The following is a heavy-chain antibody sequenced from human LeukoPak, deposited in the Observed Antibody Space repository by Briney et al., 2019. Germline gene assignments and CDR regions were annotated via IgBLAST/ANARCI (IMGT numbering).Heavy chain of an antibody. V-gene: IGHV3-53*01. J-gene: IGHJ3*02. CDR1: GLTVSSSY. Sequence: GGSLRLSCAASGLTVSSSYMSWVRQAPGKGLEWVSIIYNDGSTYYANSMKGRFTISRDNSKNTLYLQVNSLRAEDTAMYYCARNILFAFDIWGQGTMVTVSS. CDR2: IYNDGST. CDR3: ARNILFAFDI.